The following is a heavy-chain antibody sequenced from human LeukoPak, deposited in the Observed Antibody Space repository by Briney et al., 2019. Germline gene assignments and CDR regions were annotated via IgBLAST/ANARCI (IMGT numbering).Heavy chain of an antibody. V-gene: IGHV4-34*01. CDR2: INHSGST. CDR3: ARGRKDIVVVPAAIFGY. Sequence: SETLSLTCAVYGGSFSGYYWSWIRQPPGKGLEWIGEINHSGSTNYNPSLKSRVTISVDTSKNQFSLKLSSVTAAGTAVYYCARGRKDIVVVPAAIFGYWGQGTLVTVSS. J-gene: IGHJ4*02. CDR1: GGSFSGYY. D-gene: IGHD2-2*01.